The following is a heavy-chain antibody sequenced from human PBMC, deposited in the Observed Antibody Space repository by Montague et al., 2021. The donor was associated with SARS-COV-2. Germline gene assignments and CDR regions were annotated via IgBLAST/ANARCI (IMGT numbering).Heavy chain of an antibody. Sequence: SETLSLTCTGLCVCTHAHIRRSIRRTPVTSLDRIAPFSNSGTTDYNPSLRSRATISMDTSRNQFSLKLKSVTTADTAIYYCATDDEPDRPADFDYWGRGILVTVSS. V-gene: IGHV4-59*11. CDR3: ATDDEPDRPADFDY. J-gene: IGHJ4*02. CDR2: FSNSGTT. D-gene: IGHD1-14*01. CDR1: CVCTHAHI.